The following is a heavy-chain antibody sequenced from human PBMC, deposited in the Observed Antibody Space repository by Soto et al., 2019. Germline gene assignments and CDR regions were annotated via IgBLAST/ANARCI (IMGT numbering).Heavy chain of an antibody. Sequence: ASVKVSCKASGYTFTGYYMHWVRQAPGQGLEWMGWINPNSGGTNYAQKFQGWVTMTRDTSISTAYMELSRLRSDDTAVYYCARGAPTETYYYDSSGSPTLGRAFDIWGQGTMVTVSS. CDR3: ARGAPTETYYYDSSGSPTLGRAFDI. V-gene: IGHV1-2*04. CDR1: GYTFTGYY. CDR2: INPNSGGT. J-gene: IGHJ3*02. D-gene: IGHD3-22*01.